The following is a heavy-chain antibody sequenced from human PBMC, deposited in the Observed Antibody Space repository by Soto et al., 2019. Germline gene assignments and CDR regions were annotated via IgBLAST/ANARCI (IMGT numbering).Heavy chain of an antibody. CDR3: ARQDHGDYEFFFDY. CDR2: ISSIGST. CDR1: GASIISTTKY. V-gene: IGHV4-39*01. J-gene: IGHJ4*02. Sequence: SETLSLTCTVSGASIISTTKYWGWIRQPPGRGLEWIGTISSIGSTYYNPSLEGRVTISVDTSKNQFSPKVTSVTAADTGLYYCARQDHGDYEFFFDYWGQGTLVTVSS. D-gene: IGHD4-17*01.